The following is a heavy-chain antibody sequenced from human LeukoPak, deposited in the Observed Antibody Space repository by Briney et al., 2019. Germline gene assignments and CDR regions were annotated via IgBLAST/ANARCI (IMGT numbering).Heavy chain of an antibody. CDR2: IWYDGSNK. Sequence: PGGSLRLSCAASGFTFSSYGFHWVRQAPGKGLEWVAVIWYDGSNKYYAGSVKGRFTISRDNSKNTLYLQMNSLRVEDTAVYYCAKDGSGGGWKWFDPWGQGTLVTVSS. D-gene: IGHD2-15*01. J-gene: IGHJ5*02. V-gene: IGHV3-33*06. CDR1: GFTFSSYG. CDR3: AKDGSGGGWKWFDP.